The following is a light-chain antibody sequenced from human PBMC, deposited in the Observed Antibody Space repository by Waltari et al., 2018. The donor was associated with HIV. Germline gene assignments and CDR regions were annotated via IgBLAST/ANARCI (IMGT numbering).Light chain of an antibody. CDR1: SRDVGGYNH. J-gene: IGLJ1*01. CDR2: EVS. V-gene: IGLV2-8*01. CDR3: SSYAGSNNYV. Sequence: QSALTQPPSASGSPGPSVTLSCTGPSRDVGGYNHVSWYQQHPGKAPKLMIYEVSKRPSGVPDRFSGSKSGNTASLTVSGLQAEDEADYYCSSYAGSNNYVFGTGTKVTVL.